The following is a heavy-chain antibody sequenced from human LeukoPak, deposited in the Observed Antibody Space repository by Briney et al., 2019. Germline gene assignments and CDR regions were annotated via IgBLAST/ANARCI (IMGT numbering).Heavy chain of an antibody. Sequence: SETLSLTCAVYGGSFSGYYWSWIRQPPGKGLEWIGEINHSGSTNYNPSLKSRVTISVDTSKNQFSLKLSSVTAADTAVYYCARGRRATTVVTPISYGMDVWGQGTTVTVSS. CDR3: ARGRRATTVVTPISYGMDV. D-gene: IGHD4-23*01. CDR1: GGSFSGYY. CDR2: INHSGST. V-gene: IGHV4-34*01. J-gene: IGHJ6*02.